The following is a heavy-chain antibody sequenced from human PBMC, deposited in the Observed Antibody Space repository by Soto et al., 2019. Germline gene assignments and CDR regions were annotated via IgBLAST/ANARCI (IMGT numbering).Heavy chain of an antibody. J-gene: IGHJ4*02. Sequence: GGSLRLSCAASGFTFSSYWMSWARQAPGKGLEWVANIKQDGSEKYYVDSVKGRFTISRDNAKNSLYLQMNSLRAEDTAVYYCARILSLRFLANGPYYFDYWGQGTLVTVSS. CDR2: IKQDGSEK. CDR1: GFTFSSYW. V-gene: IGHV3-7*01. CDR3: ARILSLRFLANGPYYFDY. D-gene: IGHD3-3*01.